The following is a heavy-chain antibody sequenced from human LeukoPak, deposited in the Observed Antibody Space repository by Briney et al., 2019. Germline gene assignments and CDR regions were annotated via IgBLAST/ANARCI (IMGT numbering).Heavy chain of an antibody. Sequence: SETLSLTCTVSGGSISSGGYYWSWIRQHPGKGLEWIGYIYYSGSTYYNPSLKSRVTISVDTSKNQFSLKLSSVTAADTAVYYCARDYATVTGYYGMDVWGQGTTVTVSS. J-gene: IGHJ6*02. V-gene: IGHV4-31*03. CDR1: GGSISSGGYY. CDR2: IYYSGST. CDR3: ARDYATVTGYYGMDV. D-gene: IGHD4-17*01.